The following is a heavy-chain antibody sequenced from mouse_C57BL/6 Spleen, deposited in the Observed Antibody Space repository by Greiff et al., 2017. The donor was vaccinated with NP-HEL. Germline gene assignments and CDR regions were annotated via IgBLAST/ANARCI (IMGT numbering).Heavy chain of an antibody. V-gene: IGHV3-6*01. Sequence: EVQLQESGPGLVKPSQSLSLTRSVTGYSITSGYYWNWIRQFPGNKLEWMGYISYDGSNNYNPSLKNRISITRDTSKNQFFLKLNSVTTEDTATYYCARSGHAMDYWGQGTSVTVSS. CDR1: GYSITSGYY. D-gene: IGHD3-1*01. CDR3: ARSGHAMDY. J-gene: IGHJ4*01. CDR2: ISYDGSN.